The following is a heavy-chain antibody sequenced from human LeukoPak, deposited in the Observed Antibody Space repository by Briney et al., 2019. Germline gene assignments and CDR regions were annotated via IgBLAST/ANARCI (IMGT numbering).Heavy chain of an antibody. V-gene: IGHV4-59*11. CDR3: ARDARNYRSDSSGYGY. Sequence: SETLSLTCTVPGHSISSHYWSWIRQPPGKGLGWIGYIYYSGSTNYNPSLKSRVTISVDTSKNQFSLKLSSVTAADTAVYYCARDARNYRSDSSGYGYWGQGTLVTVSS. CDR2: IYYSGST. CDR1: GHSISSHY. J-gene: IGHJ4*02. D-gene: IGHD3-22*01.